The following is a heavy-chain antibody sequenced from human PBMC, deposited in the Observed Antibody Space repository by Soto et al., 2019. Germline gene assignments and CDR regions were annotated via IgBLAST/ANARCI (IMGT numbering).Heavy chain of an antibody. CDR2: ISYDGSNK. V-gene: IGHV3-30*18. CDR1: GFTFSSYG. J-gene: IGHJ4*02. CDR3: AKEDSSSSFFDY. Sequence: VQLVESGGGVVQPGRSLRLSCAASGFTFSSYGMHWVRQAPGKGLEWVAVISYDGSNKYYADSVKGRFTVSRDNSKNTLYLQMNSLRAEDTAVYYCAKEDSSSSFFDYWGQGTLVTVSS. D-gene: IGHD6-6*01.